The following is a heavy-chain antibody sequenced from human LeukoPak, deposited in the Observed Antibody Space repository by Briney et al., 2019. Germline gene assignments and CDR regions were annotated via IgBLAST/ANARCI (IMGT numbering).Heavy chain of an antibody. J-gene: IGHJ3*01. V-gene: IGHV4-31*03. CDR2: IYYSGST. D-gene: IGHD3-3*01. CDR3: ARVQKNFWGGSSYQPDVFVF. CDR1: GGSISSGGYY. Sequence: TSQTLSLTCTVSGGSISSGGYYWSWIRQHPGKGLEWIGYIYYSGSTYYNPSLKSRVTISVDTSKNQFSLKLSSVTAADTAVYYCARVQKNFWGGSSYQPDVFVFGGQGTRVPV.